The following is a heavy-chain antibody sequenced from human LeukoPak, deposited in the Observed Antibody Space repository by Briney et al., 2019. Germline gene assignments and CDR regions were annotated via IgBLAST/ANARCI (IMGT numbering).Heavy chain of an antibody. CDR2: FDPEDGET. CDR3: ATFDSSSWYSRYFDY. V-gene: IGHV1-24*01. CDR1: GYTLTELS. J-gene: IGHJ4*02. D-gene: IGHD6-13*01. Sequence: GASVKVSCKVSGYTLTELSMHWVRQAPGKGLEWMGGFDPEDGETIYAQKFQGRVTMTEDTSTDTAYMELSSLRSEDTAVYYCATFDSSSWYSRYFDYWGQGTLVTVSS.